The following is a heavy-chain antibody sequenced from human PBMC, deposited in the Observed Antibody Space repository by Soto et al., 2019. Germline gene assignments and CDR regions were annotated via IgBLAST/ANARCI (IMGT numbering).Heavy chain of an antibody. CDR3: ASYDVPTAPYNPTGAFDI. Sequence: SETLSLTCAVSGGSINSSNWWSWVRQLPNKGLEWIGEIYRSGTTNYNPSLNSRVSISVDVSNTHFSLKLTSVTAGDTAIYYCASYDVPTAPYNPTGAFDIWRQGTMVTGSS. J-gene: IGHJ3*02. V-gene: IGHV4-4*02. CDR2: IYRSGTT. D-gene: IGHD3-10*02. CDR1: GGSINSSNW.